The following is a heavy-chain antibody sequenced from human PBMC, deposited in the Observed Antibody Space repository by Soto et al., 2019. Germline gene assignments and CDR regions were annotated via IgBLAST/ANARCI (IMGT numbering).Heavy chain of an antibody. CDR2: INAGNGNT. J-gene: IGHJ4*02. CDR3: AKESYNRRTDFDY. D-gene: IGHD3-10*01. Sequence: GASVKVSCKASGYTFTSYAMHWVRQAPGQRLEWMGWINAGNGNTKYSQKFQGRVTITRDTSASTAYMELRSLRAEDTALYYCAKESYNRRTDFDYWGQGTLVTVSS. CDR1: GYTFTSYA. V-gene: IGHV1-3*01.